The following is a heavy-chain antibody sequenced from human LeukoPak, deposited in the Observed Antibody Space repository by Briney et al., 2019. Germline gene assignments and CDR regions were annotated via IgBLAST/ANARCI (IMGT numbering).Heavy chain of an antibody. Sequence: WGSLRLSCAASGFTFSSYAMSWVRQAPGEGLEWVSSITTSGGSTYYADSVKGRFTISRDNAKNTLYLQMNSLRAEDTAVYYCAKDHYVSGRYDAFDIWGQGTMVPVSS. J-gene: IGHJ3*02. CDR3: AKDHYVSGRYDAFDI. V-gene: IGHV3-23*01. CDR1: GFTFSSYA. CDR2: ITTSGGST. D-gene: IGHD3-10*01.